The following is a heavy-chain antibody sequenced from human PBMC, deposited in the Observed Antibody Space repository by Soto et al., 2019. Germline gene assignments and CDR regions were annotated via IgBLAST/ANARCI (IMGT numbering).Heavy chain of an antibody. J-gene: IGHJ3*01. CDR1: GYTFTRNW. D-gene: IGHD2-21*02. Sequence: PVESLKISCKGSGYTFTRNWIWWLLQVPGKGLEWMGIIFPIDSDTRYSPSSQGQVTISADNSISTAYLQWSSLKASDTAIYYCATPGGRDFNAFDVWGQGTMVTVSS. CDR3: ATPGGRDFNAFDV. CDR2: IFPIDSDT. V-gene: IGHV5-51*03.